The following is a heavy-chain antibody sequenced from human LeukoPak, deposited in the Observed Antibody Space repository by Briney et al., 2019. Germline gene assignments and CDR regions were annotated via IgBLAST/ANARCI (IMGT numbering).Heavy chain of an antibody. V-gene: IGHV3-7*01. D-gene: IGHD3-16*01. CDR3: ARAGGDPFDYYYQMDV. CDR2: IKQDGSEK. CDR1: GFTFSYYW. Sequence: GGSLRLSCAASGFTFSYYWMSWVRQAPGKGLEGVANIKQDGSEKYYVDSVKGRFTISRDNAKKSLYLQMNSLRAEDTALYYCARAGGDPFDYYYQMDVWGKGTTVTVSS. J-gene: IGHJ6*03.